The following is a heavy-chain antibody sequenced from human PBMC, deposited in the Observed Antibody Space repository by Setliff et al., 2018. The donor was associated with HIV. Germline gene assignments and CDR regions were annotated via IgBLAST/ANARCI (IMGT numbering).Heavy chain of an antibody. CDR1: GFTFSDYY. CDR3: ARDPGYKSTWYGVFDI. Sequence: GASVKVSCKASGFTFSDYYIHWVRQAPGQGLEWMGRINPNMGDTQYAQKFQGRVNMTRDTSISTTYMELSRLRSDDTAVYYCARDPGYKSTWYGVFDIWGQGTMVTVSS. V-gene: IGHV1-2*06. D-gene: IGHD6-13*01. CDR2: INPNMGDT. J-gene: IGHJ3*02.